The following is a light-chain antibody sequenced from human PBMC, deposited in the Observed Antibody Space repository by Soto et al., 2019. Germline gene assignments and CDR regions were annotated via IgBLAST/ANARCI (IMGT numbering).Light chain of an antibody. J-gene: IGKJ5*01. CDR2: IAS. Sequence: IRMTQSPSSLSASVGDRVTITCRASQSISTNLIWYQQKPGEAPKPLIYIASSLYSGVPSRFSGSGSGTDFTLTITSLQPEDFATYYCQQGYTNPITFGQGTRLEI. CDR3: QQGYTNPIT. V-gene: IGKV1-39*01. CDR1: QSISTN.